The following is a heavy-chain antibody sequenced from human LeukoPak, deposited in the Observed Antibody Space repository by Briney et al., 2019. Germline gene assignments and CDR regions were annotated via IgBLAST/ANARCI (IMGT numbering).Heavy chain of an antibody. CDR3: ARHLNYDILTGYYPYYYYGMDV. CDR1: GGSISSYY. V-gene: IGHV4-59*08. D-gene: IGHD3-9*01. CDR2: IYYSGST. J-gene: IGHJ6*02. Sequence: TSETLSLTCTVSGGSISSYYWSWIRQPPGKGLEWIGYIYYSGSTNYNPSLKSRVTISVDTSKNQFSLKLSSVTAADTAVYYCARHLNYDILTGYYPYYYYGMDVWGQGTTVTVSS.